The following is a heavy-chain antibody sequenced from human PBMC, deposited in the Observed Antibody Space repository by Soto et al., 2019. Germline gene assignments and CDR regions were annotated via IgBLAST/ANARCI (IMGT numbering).Heavy chain of an antibody. CDR2: ISYDGSNK. CDR1: GFTFSSYV. CDR3: AKGTFGSKEDYYYYGMDV. D-gene: IGHD3-10*01. J-gene: IGHJ6*02. Sequence: GGSLRLSCAASGFTFSSYVMHWVRQAPGKGLEWVAVISYDGSNKYYADSVKGRFTISRDNSKNTLYLQMNSLRAEDTAVYYCAKGTFGSKEDYYYYGMDVWGQGTTVTVSS. V-gene: IGHV3-30*18.